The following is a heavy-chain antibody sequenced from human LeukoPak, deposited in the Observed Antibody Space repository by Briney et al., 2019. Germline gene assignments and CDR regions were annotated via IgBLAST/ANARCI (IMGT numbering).Heavy chain of an antibody. V-gene: IGHV4-59*01. D-gene: IGHD6-13*01. CDR3: ARQQLSQLYYFDY. Sequence: KPSETLSLTCTVSGGSISSYYWSWIRQPPGKGLEWIGYIYYSGSTNYNPSLKSRVTISVDTSKNQFSLKLSSVTAADTAVYYCARQQLSQLYYFDYWGQGTPVTVSS. CDR2: IYYSGST. CDR1: GGSISSYY. J-gene: IGHJ4*02.